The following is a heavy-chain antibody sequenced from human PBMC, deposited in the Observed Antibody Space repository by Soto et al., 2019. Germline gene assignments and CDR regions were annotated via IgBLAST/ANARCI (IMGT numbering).Heavy chain of an antibody. D-gene: IGHD3-3*01. J-gene: IGHJ4*02. CDR2: IIPIFGTA. Sequence: QVQLVQSGAEVKKPGSSVKVSCKASVGTFSSYAISWVRQAPGQGLEWMGGIIPIFGTANYAQKFQGRVTTPADATTRPASMPLSGLRSEDTSVYSCSRARLRFLDPYHFDSWGQRPLVTVSS. V-gene: IGHV1-69*12. CDR1: VGTFSSYA. CDR3: SRARLRFLDPYHFDS.